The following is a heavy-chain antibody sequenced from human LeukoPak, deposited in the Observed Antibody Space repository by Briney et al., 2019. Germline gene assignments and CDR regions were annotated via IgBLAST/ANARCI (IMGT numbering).Heavy chain of an antibody. CDR1: RFTFSSYW. V-gene: IGHV3-7*01. D-gene: IGHD3-10*01. CDR3: ARGRPMVYYYGMDV. CDR2: IKYDGSEK. J-gene: IGHJ6*02. Sequence: GGSLRLSCAASRFTFSSYWMNWVRQTPGRGLEWVANIKYDGSEKYYADSVKGRFTISRDNSKNTLYLQMNSLRAEDTAVYYCARGRPMVYYYGMDVWGQGTTVTVSS.